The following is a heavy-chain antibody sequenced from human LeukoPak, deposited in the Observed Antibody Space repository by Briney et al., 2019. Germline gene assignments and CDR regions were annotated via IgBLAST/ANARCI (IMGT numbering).Heavy chain of an antibody. V-gene: IGHV5-51*01. J-gene: IGHJ4*02. CDR1: GYSFTNFW. CDR3: ARLRWTAMEMSRGGGGFVDY. Sequence: GESLKISCKGSGYSFTNFWIGWVRQMPGKGLEWMGIIYPGDSDTRYSPSFQGQVTISADKSISTAYLQWSSLKASDTAMYYCARLRWTAMEMSRGGGGFVDYWGQGTLVTVSS. D-gene: IGHD2-21*02. CDR2: IYPGDSDT.